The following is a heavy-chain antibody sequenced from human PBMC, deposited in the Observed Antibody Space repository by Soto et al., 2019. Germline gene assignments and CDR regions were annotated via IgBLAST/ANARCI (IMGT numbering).Heavy chain of an antibody. V-gene: IGHV6-1*01. CDR2: TYYRSKWYN. CDR3: ARQYSSSWMGNWFDP. J-gene: IGHJ5*02. Sequence: SQTLSIAGAISGDSVSSNSAACNCMRQSPSRGLEWLGRTYYRSKWYNDYAVSVKSRITINPDTSKNQFSLQLNSVTPEDTAVYYCARQYSSSWMGNWFDPWGQGTLVTVSS. CDR1: GDSVSSNSAA. D-gene: IGHD6-13*01.